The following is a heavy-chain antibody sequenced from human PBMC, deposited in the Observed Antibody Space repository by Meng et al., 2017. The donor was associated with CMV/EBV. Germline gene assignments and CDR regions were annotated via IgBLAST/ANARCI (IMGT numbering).Heavy chain of an antibody. Sequence: SETLSLTCTVSGGSISSYYWSWIRQPPGKGLEWIGYIYYSGSTNYNPSLKSRATISVDTSKNQFSLKLSSVTAADTAVYYCARVGVGESFDYWGQGTLVTVSS. V-gene: IGHV4-59*01. CDR1: GGSISSYY. D-gene: IGHD3-10*01. J-gene: IGHJ4*02. CDR3: ARVGVGESFDY. CDR2: IYYSGST.